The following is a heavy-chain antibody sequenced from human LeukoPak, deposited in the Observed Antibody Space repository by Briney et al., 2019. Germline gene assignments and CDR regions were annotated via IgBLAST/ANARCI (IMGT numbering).Heavy chain of an antibody. Sequence: GGSLRLSCAASGFTFDDYGMSWVRQAPGKGLEWVSSISSSSSYIYYADSVKGRFTITRDNAKNSLYLQMNSLRAEDTAVYYCAADYGGSTYYFDYWGQGTLVTVSS. CDR1: GFTFDDYG. CDR2: ISSSSSYI. CDR3: AADYGGSTYYFDY. V-gene: IGHV3-21*01. J-gene: IGHJ4*02. D-gene: IGHD4-23*01.